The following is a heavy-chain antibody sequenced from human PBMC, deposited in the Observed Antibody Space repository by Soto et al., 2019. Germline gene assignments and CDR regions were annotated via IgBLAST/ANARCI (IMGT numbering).Heavy chain of an antibody. Sequence: GGSLRLSCAASGFTFSRYAMSWVRQAPGKGLEWVSAISGSGGSTYYADSVKGRFTISRDNSKNTLYLQMNSLRAEDTAVYYCAKDPGYCSGGSCPIDYWGQGTLVTVSS. CDR3: AKDPGYCSGGSCPIDY. D-gene: IGHD2-15*01. CDR2: ISGSGGST. V-gene: IGHV3-23*01. CDR1: GFTFSRYA. J-gene: IGHJ4*02.